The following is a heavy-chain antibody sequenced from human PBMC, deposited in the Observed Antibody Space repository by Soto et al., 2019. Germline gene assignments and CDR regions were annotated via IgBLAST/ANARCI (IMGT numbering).Heavy chain of an antibody. D-gene: IGHD3-16*01. Sequence: SETLSLTCTVSGGPISSRDSYWGWIRQPPGKGLEWIGSFHYSGSTYYNPSLKSRVTISVDTSKNQLSLRVTSVTAADTAVYYCARGFGRSHFDYWGQGTLVTVSS. CDR3: ARGFGRSHFDY. J-gene: IGHJ4*02. CDR2: FHYSGST. V-gene: IGHV4-39*01. CDR1: GGPISSRDSY.